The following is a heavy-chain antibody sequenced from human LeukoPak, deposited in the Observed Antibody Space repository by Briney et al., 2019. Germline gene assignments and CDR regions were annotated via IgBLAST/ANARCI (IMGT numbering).Heavy chain of an antibody. V-gene: IGHV3-11*04. J-gene: IGHJ6*03. CDR2: ISMSGGSI. CDR1: GFTFSDYY. D-gene: IGHD1-26*01. Sequence: GGSLRLSCAASGFTFSDYYMTWIRQSPGKALEGVSYISMSGGSIYYADSVKGRFTISRDNAKNSLYLQMNSLRAEDTAVYYCARSKWERGHHYYYCMDVWGKGTTVTVSS. CDR3: ARSKWERGHHYYYCMDV.